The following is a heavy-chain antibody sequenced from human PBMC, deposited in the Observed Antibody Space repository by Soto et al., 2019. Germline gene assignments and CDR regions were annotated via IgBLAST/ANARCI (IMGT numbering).Heavy chain of an antibody. CDR2: IYYSGST. D-gene: IGHD1-20*01. V-gene: IGHV4-59*01. J-gene: IGHJ4*02. Sequence: PSETLSLTCTVSGGSIISYYWSWIRQPPGKGLEWIGYIYYSGSTNYNPSLKSRVTISVDTSKNQFSLKLSSVTAADTAVYYCARSSNWNFDYWGQGTLVTVSS. CDR3: ARSSNWNFDY. CDR1: GGSIISYY.